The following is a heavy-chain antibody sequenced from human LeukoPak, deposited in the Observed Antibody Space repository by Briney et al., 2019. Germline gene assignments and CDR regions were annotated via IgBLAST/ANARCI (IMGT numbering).Heavy chain of an antibody. CDR2: IIPIFGAA. V-gene: IGHV1-69*01. D-gene: IGHD1-1*01. CDR3: ARDKDWNQPGAFDI. Sequence: ASVKVSCKASGGTFSSYAISWVRQAPGQGLEWMGGIIPIFGAANYAQKFQGRVTITADESTSTAYMELSSLRSEDTAVYYCARDKDWNQPGAFDIWGQGTMVTVSS. J-gene: IGHJ3*02. CDR1: GGTFSSYA.